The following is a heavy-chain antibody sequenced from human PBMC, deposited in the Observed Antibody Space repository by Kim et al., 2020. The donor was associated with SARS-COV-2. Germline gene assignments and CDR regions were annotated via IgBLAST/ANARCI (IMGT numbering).Heavy chain of an antibody. D-gene: IGHD6-13*01. CDR2: ITGSGDST. V-gene: IGHV3-23*01. CDR1: GFGFDRND. J-gene: IGHJ4*02. Sequence: GGSLRLSCAASGFGFDRNDMGWVRQAPGKGLEWVSTITGSGDSTYYADFVKGRFTISRDNSKNTLFLQMSSLRAEDTALYYCAKDSAASSRLSFFDYWGQGTLVTVSS. CDR3: AKDSAASSRLSFFDY.